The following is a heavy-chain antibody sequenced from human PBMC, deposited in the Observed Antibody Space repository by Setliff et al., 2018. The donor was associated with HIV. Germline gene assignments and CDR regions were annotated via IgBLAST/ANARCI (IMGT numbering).Heavy chain of an antibody. CDR3: AKDIGEYYGSGSYIYY. Sequence: GGSLRLSCAASGFTFDDYAMHWVRQAPGKGLEWVSLISWDGGSTYYADSVKGRFTISRDNSKNSLYLQMNSLRAEDTALYYCAKDIGEYYGSGSYIYYWGQGTQVTVSS. V-gene: IGHV3-43D*03. D-gene: IGHD3-10*01. J-gene: IGHJ4*02. CDR2: ISWDGGST. CDR1: GFTFDDYA.